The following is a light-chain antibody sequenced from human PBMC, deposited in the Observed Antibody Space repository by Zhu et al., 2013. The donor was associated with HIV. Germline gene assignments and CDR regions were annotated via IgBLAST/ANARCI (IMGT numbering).Light chain of an antibody. Sequence: NFMLTQPPSVSESPGKTVIISCTRSSGSIATSFVQWYQQRPGSSPTTVIYDDNQRPSGVPDRFSGSVDSSSNSAFLTISGLKTEDEADYYCQSYDTSNHVVIGGGTKLIVL. CDR2: DDN. CDR3: QSYDTSNHVV. V-gene: IGLV6-57*01. CDR1: SGSIATSF. J-gene: IGLJ2*01.